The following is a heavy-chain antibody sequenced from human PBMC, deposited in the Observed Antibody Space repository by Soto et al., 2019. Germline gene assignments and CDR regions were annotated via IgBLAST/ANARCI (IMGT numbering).Heavy chain of an antibody. CDR1: GGSISSSS. Sequence: SETLSLTCTVSGGSISSSSWNWIRQAPGKRLEWIGCIFYTGSTNFNPSLESRVTMSVDTSKNQFSLKLSSVTAADTAVYYCARQNPYYDILTGYSPEDYYYGMDVWGQGTTVTVSS. CDR2: IFYTGST. D-gene: IGHD3-9*01. V-gene: IGHV4-59*08. J-gene: IGHJ6*02. CDR3: ARQNPYYDILTGYSPEDYYYGMDV.